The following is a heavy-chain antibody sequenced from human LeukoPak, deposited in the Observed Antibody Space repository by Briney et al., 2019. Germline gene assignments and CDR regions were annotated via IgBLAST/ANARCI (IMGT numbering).Heavy chain of an antibody. CDR3: ARDGEGDYADY. J-gene: IGHJ4*02. CDR2: MMPDGSEI. Sequence: PGGSLRLSCAASGLPFTRFWMGWAGKAQAKGLEWVANMMPDGSEIYYVDSVKGRFTISRDNAKSLVYLQMNSLRVEDTAIYYCARDGEGDYADYWGQGTQVTVSS. V-gene: IGHV3-7*03. CDR1: GLPFTRFW. D-gene: IGHD7-27*01.